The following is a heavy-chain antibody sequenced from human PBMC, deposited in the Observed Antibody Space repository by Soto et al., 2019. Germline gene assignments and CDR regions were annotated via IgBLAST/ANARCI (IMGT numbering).Heavy chain of an antibody. D-gene: IGHD3-22*01. CDR3: ARTWGFRDYYDSSHWFDP. CDR1: GGSISSSNW. Sequence: SETLSLTCTVSGGSISSSNWWSWVRQPPGKGLEWIGDIYHSGSTNYNPSLKSRVTISVDTSKNQFSLKLSSVTAADTAVYYCARTWGFRDYYDSSHWFDPWGQGTLVTVSS. J-gene: IGHJ5*02. V-gene: IGHV4-4*02. CDR2: IYHSGST.